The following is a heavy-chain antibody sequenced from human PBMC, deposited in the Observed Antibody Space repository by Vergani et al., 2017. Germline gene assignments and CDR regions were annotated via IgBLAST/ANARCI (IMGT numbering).Heavy chain of an antibody. D-gene: IGHD1-1*01. CDR1: GGTFSSYA. J-gene: IGHJ3*02. CDR2: IIPIFGTA. CDR3: ARVLERLKINDAFDI. Sequence: QVQLVQSGAEVKKPGSSVTVSCKASGGTFSSYAISWVRQAPGQGLEWMGGIIPIFGTANYAQKFQGRVTSTADESTSTAYMELSSLRSEDTAVYYCARVLERLKINDAFDIWGQGTMVTVSS. V-gene: IGHV1-69*12.